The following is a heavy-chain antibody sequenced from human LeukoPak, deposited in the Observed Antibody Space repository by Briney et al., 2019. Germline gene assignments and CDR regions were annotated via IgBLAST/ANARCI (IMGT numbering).Heavy chain of an antibody. CDR2: IYYSGST. J-gene: IGHJ6*02. Sequence: SETLSLTCTVSGGSISSSSYYWGWIRQPPGKGLEWIGSIYYSGSTYYNPSLKSRVTISVDTSKNQFSLKLSSVTAADTAKYYCARLSRVGKAGAYDLHSLDVRGQGTTVTVSS. V-gene: IGHV4-39*07. CDR3: ARLSRVGKAGAYDLHSLDV. D-gene: IGHD1-26*01. CDR1: GGSISSSSYY.